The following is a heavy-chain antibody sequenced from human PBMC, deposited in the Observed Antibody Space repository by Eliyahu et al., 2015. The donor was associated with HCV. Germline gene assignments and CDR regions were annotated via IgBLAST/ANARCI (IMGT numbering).Heavy chain of an antibody. J-gene: IGHJ5*02. V-gene: IGHV1-46*01. Sequence: QVHLVQSGAEVKQPGASVKISCKASGYTFXSHWMSWVRQAPGQGLEYMGIINPIGGGTRYAQKFQGRITIIADASTSTVYMELSRLSSEDTAVYYCARDRPPGTNFWWFDPWGQGTLVTVSS. CDR2: INPIGGGT. D-gene: IGHD3-3*01. CDR3: ARDRPPGTNFWWFDP. CDR1: GYTFXSHW.